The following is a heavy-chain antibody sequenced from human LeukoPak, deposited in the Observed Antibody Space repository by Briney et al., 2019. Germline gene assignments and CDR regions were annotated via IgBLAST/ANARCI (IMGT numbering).Heavy chain of an antibody. V-gene: IGHV3-9*01. CDR2: ISWNSGSI. CDR3: AKDRIGYCSSTSCSAPFDY. CDR1: GFTFDDYA. J-gene: IGHJ4*02. Sequence: GGSLRLSCAASGFTFDDYAMHWVRQAPGKGLEWVSGISWNSGSIGYADSVKGRFTISRDNVKNSLYLQMNSLRAEDTALYYCAKDRIGYCSSTSCSAPFDYWGQGTLVTVSS. D-gene: IGHD2-2*01.